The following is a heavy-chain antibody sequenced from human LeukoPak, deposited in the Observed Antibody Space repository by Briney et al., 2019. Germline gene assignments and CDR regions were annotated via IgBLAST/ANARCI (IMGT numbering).Heavy chain of an antibody. CDR3: ARGNTMVRGVNYYGMDV. J-gene: IGHJ6*02. V-gene: IGHV1-8*01. D-gene: IGHD3-10*01. Sequence: GASVKVSCKASGYTFTSYDINWVRQATGQGLEWMGWMNPNSGNTGYAQKFQGRVTMTRNTSISTAYMELSSLRSEDTAVYYCARGNTMVRGVNYYGMDVWGQGTTVTVSS. CDR2: MNPNSGNT. CDR1: GYTFTSYD.